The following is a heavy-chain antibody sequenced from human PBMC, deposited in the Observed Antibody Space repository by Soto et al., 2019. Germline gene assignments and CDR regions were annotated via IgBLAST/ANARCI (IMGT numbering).Heavy chain of an antibody. Sequence: PGESLKISCQGSGYKFTTYWIGWVRRMPGKGLEWMGMIYPGDSDTRYSPSFQGQVTISADKSISTAYLQWGSLRASDTAMYYCARTLGVDQGDGLGAFAVWGQGTMVTVSS. J-gene: IGHJ3*01. CDR1: GYKFTTYW. D-gene: IGHD7-27*01. CDR2: IYPGDSDT. V-gene: IGHV5-51*01. CDR3: ARTLGVDQGDGLGAFAV.